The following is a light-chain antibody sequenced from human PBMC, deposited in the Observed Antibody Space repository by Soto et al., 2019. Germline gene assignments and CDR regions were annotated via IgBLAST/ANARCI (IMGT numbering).Light chain of an antibody. V-gene: IGLV1-44*01. Sequence: QSVLTQPPSASGTPGQRVTISCSGRSSNIGSNTVNWYQQLPGTAPKLLIYSNNQRPSGVPDRFSGSKSGTSASLAISGLQSEDEADYYCAAWDDSLNGTFYAFGTATKLTVL. CDR2: SNN. CDR3: AAWDDSLNGTFYA. CDR1: SSNIGSNT. J-gene: IGLJ1*01.